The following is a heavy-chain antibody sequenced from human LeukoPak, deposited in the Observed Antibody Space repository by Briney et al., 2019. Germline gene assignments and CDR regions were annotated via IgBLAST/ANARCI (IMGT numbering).Heavy chain of an antibody. D-gene: IGHD3-22*01. CDR2: IYSGGST. V-gene: IGHV3-66*02. CDR1: GFTVSSNY. J-gene: IGHJ6*03. CDR3: ATVVVRVRYYYYMDV. Sequence: PGGSLRLSCAASGFTVSSNYMSWVRQAPGKGLEWVSVIYSGGSTYYADSEKGRLTISRDNSKNTLYLQMNSLRAEDTAVYYWATVVVRVRYYYYMDVWGKGTMVTVSS.